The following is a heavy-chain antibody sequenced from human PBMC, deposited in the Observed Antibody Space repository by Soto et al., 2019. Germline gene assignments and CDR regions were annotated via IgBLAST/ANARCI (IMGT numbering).Heavy chain of an antibody. V-gene: IGHV4-34*01. CDR3: ARGTRGYTSRWFDT. CDR1: GGSFSGYY. CDR2: INHSGST. D-gene: IGHD5-12*01. Sequence: SETLSLTCAVYGGSFSGYYWSWIRQPPGKGLEWFGEINHSGSTNYNPSLMSRVTISVDTSKNQFSLKLSSVTAADTAVYYCARGTRGYTSRWFDTWGQGTLVTVSS. J-gene: IGHJ5*01.